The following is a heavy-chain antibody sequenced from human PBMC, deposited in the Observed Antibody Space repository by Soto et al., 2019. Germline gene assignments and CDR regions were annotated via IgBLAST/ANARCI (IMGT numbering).Heavy chain of an antibody. Sequence: KTSETLSLTCTVSGGSISSYYWSWIRQPPGKGLEWIGYIYYSGSTNYNPSLNSRVTISVDTSKNQFSLKLSSVTAADTAVYYCARGLLGWLSLFDYWGQGTLVTVSS. CDR3: ARGLLGWLSLFDY. V-gene: IGHV4-59*01. D-gene: IGHD3-3*01. J-gene: IGHJ4*02. CDR2: IYYSGST. CDR1: GGSISSYY.